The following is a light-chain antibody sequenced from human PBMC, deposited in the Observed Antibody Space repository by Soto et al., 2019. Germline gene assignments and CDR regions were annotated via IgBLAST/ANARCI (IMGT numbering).Light chain of an antibody. V-gene: IGLV2-14*01. J-gene: IGLJ1*01. CDR2: EVS. CDR3: ISYTSSTTLV. CDR1: SSDVGGYNY. Sequence: QSALTQPASVSGSPGQSITISCTGTSSDVGGYNYVSWYQQHPGKAPKLMIYEVSHRPSGVSNRFSGSKSGNTASLTISGLQAEDEDDYYCISYTSSTTLVFGTGTKLTVL.